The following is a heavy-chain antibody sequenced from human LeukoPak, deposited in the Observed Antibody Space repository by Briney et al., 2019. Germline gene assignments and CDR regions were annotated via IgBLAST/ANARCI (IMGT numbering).Heavy chain of an antibody. CDR2: VNPHSGGR. CDR1: GYTFTDYF. J-gene: IGHJ4*02. V-gene: IGHV1-2*02. Sequence: GASVKVSCKASGYTFTDYFIHWVRQAPGQGLEWMGWVNPHSGGRNLAQKFQGRVTMTRDTSSTTAYLELSGLTSDDTAMYYCAKVRDRLSSFYPAVWGQGTLVTVSS. CDR3: AKVRDRLSSFYPAV. D-gene: IGHD6-13*01.